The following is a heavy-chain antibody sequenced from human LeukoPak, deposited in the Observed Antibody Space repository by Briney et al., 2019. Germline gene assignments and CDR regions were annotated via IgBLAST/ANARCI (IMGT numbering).Heavy chain of an antibody. V-gene: IGHV3-23*01. CDR3: ARDRQGGNWGDFDF. J-gene: IGHJ4*02. D-gene: IGHD3-16*01. CDR1: GFIFSNYA. CDR2: ISGNGGST. Sequence: GGSLRLSCAASGFIFSNYAMSWVRQAPGKGLEWVSGISGNGGSTSYADSVKGRFTISRDNSRNTLYLQMNSLRAEDTAVYYCARDRQGGNWGDFDFWGQGTLVTVSS.